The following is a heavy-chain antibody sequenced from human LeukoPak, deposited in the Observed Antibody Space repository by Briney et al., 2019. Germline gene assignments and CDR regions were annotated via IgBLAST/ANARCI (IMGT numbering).Heavy chain of an antibody. D-gene: IGHD5-18*01. J-gene: IGHJ4*02. CDR2: ISSNGGST. CDR3: ARGGGRNTTMVWAFDY. Sequence: GGSLRLSCAASGFTFSSYAMNWVRQAPGKGLEYVSAISSNGGSTYYANSVKGRFTISRDNSKNTLYLQIGRLRGEDMAVYYCARGGGRNTTMVWAFDYWGQGTLVTVSS. V-gene: IGHV3-64*01. CDR1: GFTFSSYA.